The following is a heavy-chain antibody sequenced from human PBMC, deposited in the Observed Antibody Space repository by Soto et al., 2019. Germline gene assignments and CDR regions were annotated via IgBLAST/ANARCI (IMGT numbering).Heavy chain of an antibody. CDR1: GGTFSSYA. CDR2: IIPIFGTA. Sequence: SVKVSCKASGGTFSSYAISWVRQAPGQGLEWMGGIIPIFGTANYAQKFQGRVTITADESTSTAYMELSSLRSEDTAVYYCAVDYYDSSGYYYQAEYFQHWGRGTLVTVSS. CDR3: AVDYYDSSGYYYQAEYFQH. J-gene: IGHJ1*01. V-gene: IGHV1-69*13. D-gene: IGHD3-22*01.